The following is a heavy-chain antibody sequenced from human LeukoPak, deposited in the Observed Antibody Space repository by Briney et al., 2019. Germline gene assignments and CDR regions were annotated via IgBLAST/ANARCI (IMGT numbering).Heavy chain of an antibody. CDR2: IIPIFGTA. CDR3: ARGNSGGITIFGVVIVD. D-gene: IGHD3-3*01. Sequence: GASVKVSCKASGGTFSSYAISWVRQAPGQGLEWMGGIIPIFGTANYAQKFQGRVTITADESTSTAYMELSSLRSEDTAVYYCARGNSGGITIFGVVIVDWGQGTLVTVSS. CDR1: GGTFSSYA. V-gene: IGHV1-69*01. J-gene: IGHJ4*02.